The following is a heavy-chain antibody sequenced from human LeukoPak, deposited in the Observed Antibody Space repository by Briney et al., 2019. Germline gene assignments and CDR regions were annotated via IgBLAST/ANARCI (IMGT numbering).Heavy chain of an antibody. D-gene: IGHD3-22*01. CDR2: FDPEDGET. J-gene: IGHJ4*02. V-gene: IGHV1-24*01. CDR3: ATGLYDSSGYYCG. Sequence: ASVKVSCKASGYTFTSYGISWVRQAPGKGLEWMGGFDPEDGETIYAQKFQGRVTMTEDTSTDTAYMELSSLRSEDTAVYYCATGLYDSSGYYCGRGQGTLVTVSS. CDR1: GYTFTSYG.